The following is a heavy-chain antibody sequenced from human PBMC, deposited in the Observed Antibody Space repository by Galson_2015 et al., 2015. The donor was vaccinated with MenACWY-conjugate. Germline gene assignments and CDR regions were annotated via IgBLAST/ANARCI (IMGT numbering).Heavy chain of an antibody. J-gene: IGHJ4*02. CDR2: VSTYNGNT. CDR3: ARGTISYYDKSGYYMYYFDY. CDR1: GYTFTSYG. D-gene: IGHD3-22*01. V-gene: IGHV1-18*01. Sequence: SVKVSCKASGYTFTSYGFTWVRQAPGQGLEWMGWVSTYNGNTKYAQKFQGRVSMTTDTSTSTAYMELRSLRSDDTAVYYCARGTISYYDKSGYYMYYFDYWGQGTLVAVSS.